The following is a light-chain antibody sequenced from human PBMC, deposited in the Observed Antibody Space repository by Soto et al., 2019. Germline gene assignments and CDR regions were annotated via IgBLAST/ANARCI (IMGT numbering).Light chain of an antibody. CDR3: QKYNSAPPGYT. CDR1: QGMSNY. Sequence: DIQMTQSPSSLSASVGDRVTITCRASQGMSNYLAWYQQKPGKVPKLLIYAASTLQSGVPSRFSGSGSGTDFTLTISSLQPEDVATYYCQKYNSAPPGYTFGQGTKLEIK. CDR2: AAS. V-gene: IGKV1-27*01. J-gene: IGKJ2*01.